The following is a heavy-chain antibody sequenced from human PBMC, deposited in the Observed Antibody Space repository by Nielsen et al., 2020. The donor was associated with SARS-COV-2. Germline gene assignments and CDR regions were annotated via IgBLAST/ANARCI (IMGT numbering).Heavy chain of an antibody. D-gene: IGHD3-16*01. CDR3: ARGGRITFGGADDAFDI. J-gene: IGHJ3*02. CDR2: TYHSGRT. Sequence: SETLSLTCAVSGGSISSGGYSWSWIRQPPGKGLEWIGYTYHSGRTYYNPSLKSRVTISVDRSKNQFSLKLSSVTAADTAVYYCARGGRITFGGADDAFDIWGQGTIVTVSS. CDR1: GGSISSGGYS. V-gene: IGHV4-30-2*01.